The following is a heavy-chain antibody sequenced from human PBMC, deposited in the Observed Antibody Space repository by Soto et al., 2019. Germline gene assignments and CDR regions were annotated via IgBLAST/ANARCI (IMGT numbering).Heavy chain of an antibody. V-gene: IGHV5-51*01. D-gene: IGHD2-2*01. Sequence: PGESLKISCRGSGYDFNTNWFGWVRQLPGKGLEWVGIMYPGDSDTRYNPSLQGHVTLSADVTVSTAFLQWRSLKTSDTGMYFCARLPRDCHKTSCYYADNWGHGTQVTVSS. CDR1: GYDFNTNW. CDR2: MYPGDSDT. J-gene: IGHJ4*01. CDR3: ARLPRDCHKTSCYYADN.